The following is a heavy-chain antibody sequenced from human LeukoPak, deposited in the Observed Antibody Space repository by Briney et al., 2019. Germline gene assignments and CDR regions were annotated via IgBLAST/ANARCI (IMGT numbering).Heavy chain of an antibody. CDR3: ARNGRLLRYFDWSIDWFDP. V-gene: IGHV3-33*01. D-gene: IGHD3-9*01. Sequence: GGSLRLSCAASGFTLSSYGMHWVRQAPGKGLEWVAVIWYDGSNKYYADSVKGRFTISRDNSKNTLYLQMNSLRAEDTAVYYCARNGRLLRYFDWSIDWFDPWGQGTLVTVSS. J-gene: IGHJ5*02. CDR2: IWYDGSNK. CDR1: GFTLSSYG.